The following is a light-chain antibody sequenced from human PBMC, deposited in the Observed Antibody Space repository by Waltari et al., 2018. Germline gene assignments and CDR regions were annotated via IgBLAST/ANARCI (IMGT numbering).Light chain of an antibody. V-gene: IGKV3-15*01. CDR1: QGVSSN. J-gene: IGKJ1*01. Sequence: RASQGVSSNLAWYQQKPGQAPRLLSYGSSTRATGIPARFSGSGSGTEFTLTISSLQSEDFAVYYWQQYNNWPPWTFGQGTKVESK. CDR2: GSS. CDR3: QQYNNWPPWT.